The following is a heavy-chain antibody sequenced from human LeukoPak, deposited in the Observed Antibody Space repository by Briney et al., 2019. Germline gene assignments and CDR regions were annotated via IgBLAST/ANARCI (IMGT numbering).Heavy chain of an antibody. J-gene: IGHJ4*02. V-gene: IGHV1-69*04. CDR1: GGTFSSYA. D-gene: IGHD5-18*01. Sequence: SVKVSCKASGGTFSSYAVSWVRQAPGQGLEWMGRIIPILGIANYAQKFQGRVTITADKSTSTAYMELSSLRSEDTAVYYCASNNGYSYGYNYWGQGTLVTVSS. CDR3: ASNNGYSYGYNY. CDR2: IIPILGIA.